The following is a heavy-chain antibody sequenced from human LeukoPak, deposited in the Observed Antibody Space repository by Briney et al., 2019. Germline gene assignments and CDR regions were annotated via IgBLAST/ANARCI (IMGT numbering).Heavy chain of an antibody. CDR2: IIPIFGIA. CDR1: GGTSSSYA. J-gene: IGHJ4*02. D-gene: IGHD3-22*01. V-gene: IGHV1-69*04. CDR3: ARTLHYYDSSGFAY. Sequence: SVKVSCKASGGTSSSYAISWVRQAPGQGLEWMGRIIPIFGIANYAQKFQGRVTITADKSTSTAYMELSSLRSEDTAVYYCARTLHYYDSSGFAYWGQGTLVTVSS.